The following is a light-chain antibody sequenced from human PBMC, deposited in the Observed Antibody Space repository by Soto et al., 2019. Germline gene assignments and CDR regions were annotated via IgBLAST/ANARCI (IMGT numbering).Light chain of an antibody. CDR2: KVY. J-gene: IGKJ5*01. CDR3: MQGTHWPIT. Sequence: DVVMTQSPLSLPVTLGRPASISCRSNESLVHSDGIAYFSWFQQRPGRSPRRLIYKVYNRDSGVTARFSGSGSGTDFALKISRVEAEDVGVYYCMQGTHWPITFGQGTRLDIK. CDR1: ESLVHSDGIAY. V-gene: IGKV2-30*02.